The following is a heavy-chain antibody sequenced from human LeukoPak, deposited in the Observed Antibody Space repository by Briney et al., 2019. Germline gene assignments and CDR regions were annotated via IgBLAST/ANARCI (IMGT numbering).Heavy chain of an antibody. J-gene: IGHJ6*02. Sequence: PGGSLRLSCAASGFIFSSYSMNWVRQAPGNGLEWVSYISHSGTTMYYADSVKGRFAISRDNAKNSLYLQMNSLRAEDTAVYYCARDQTGVRYFAWLPLYGMDVRGQGTTVTVSS. CDR2: ISHSGTTM. D-gene: IGHD3-9*01. CDR1: GFIFSSYS. V-gene: IGHV3-48*04. CDR3: ARDQTGVRYFAWLPLYGMDV.